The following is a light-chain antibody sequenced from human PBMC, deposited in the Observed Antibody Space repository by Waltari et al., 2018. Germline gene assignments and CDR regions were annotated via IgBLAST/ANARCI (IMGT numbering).Light chain of an antibody. V-gene: IGKV3-20*01. CDR2: GAS. J-gene: IGKJ1*01. Sequence: EIVLTQSPGTLSLSPGERATLSCRAIQSVSSSYLAWYQQKPGQAPRLLIYGASSRATGIPDRFSGSGSGTDFTLTISRLEPEDFAVYYCQQYGSSPAWTFGQGTKVEIK. CDR1: QSVSSSY. CDR3: QQYGSSPAWT.